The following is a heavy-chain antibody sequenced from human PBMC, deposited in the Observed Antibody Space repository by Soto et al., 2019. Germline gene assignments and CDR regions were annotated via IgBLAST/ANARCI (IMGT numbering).Heavy chain of an antibody. J-gene: IGHJ4*02. CDR3: ARSFSGGNSYGLVHY. CDR2: MNPSGGAT. V-gene: IGHV1-46*01. Sequence: ASVKVSCKASGYSFTSYYMNWVRQAPGQGPESMGIMNPSGGATTYAPKFQGRVTMTRDTSTSTVYMELSSLRSEDTAIYYCARSFSGGNSYGLVHYWGQGTLVTVCS. D-gene: IGHD5-18*01. CDR1: GYSFTSYY.